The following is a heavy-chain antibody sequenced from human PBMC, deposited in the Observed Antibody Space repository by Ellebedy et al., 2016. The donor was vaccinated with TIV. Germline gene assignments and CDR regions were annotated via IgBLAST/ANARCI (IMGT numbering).Heavy chain of an antibody. CDR3: ARGYSIAAAGTCWFDP. CDR1: GFTFSSYG. D-gene: IGHD6-13*01. Sequence: GESLKISCVASGFTFSSYGMHWVRQAPGKGLEWVAVIWSDGSNKYYADSVKGRFTISRDNSKNTLYLQMNSLRDEDTAVYYCARGYSIAAAGTCWFDPWGQGTLVTVSS. V-gene: IGHV3-33*01. CDR2: IWSDGSNK. J-gene: IGHJ5*02.